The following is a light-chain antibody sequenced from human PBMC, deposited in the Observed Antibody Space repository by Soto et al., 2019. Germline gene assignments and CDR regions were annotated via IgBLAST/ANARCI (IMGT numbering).Light chain of an antibody. CDR3: HQNNNLWT. J-gene: IGKJ1*01. CDR2: GAS. V-gene: IGKV3-15*01. Sequence: EVVMTQSPATLSLSPGERATLSCRASQSVSSNLAWYQQKPGQAPRLLIYGASTRAAGIPARFSGSGSGTDFTLTSTSLQSDAFGVYYWHQNNNLWTFGPGTKVEIK. CDR1: QSVSSN.